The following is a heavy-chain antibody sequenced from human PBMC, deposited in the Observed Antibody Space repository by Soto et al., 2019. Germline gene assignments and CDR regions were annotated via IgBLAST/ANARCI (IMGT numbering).Heavy chain of an antibody. V-gene: IGHV3-30-3*01. D-gene: IGHD2-15*01. CDR1: GFTFSSYA. J-gene: IGHJ6*02. CDR2: ISYDGNTK. CDR3: ARAGCDGGSCYTLVGLRYGMDV. Sequence: QVQLVESGGGVVQPGRSQRLSCAASGFTFSSYAMYWVRQAPGKGLEWVAVISYDGNTKYDADSVKGRFTISRDNYKKTLYLQMNSLRAEDTAVYYCARAGCDGGSCYTLVGLRYGMDVWGQGTTVTVSS.